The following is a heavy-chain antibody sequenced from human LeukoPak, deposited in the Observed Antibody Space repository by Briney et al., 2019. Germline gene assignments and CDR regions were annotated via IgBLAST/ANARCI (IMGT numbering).Heavy chain of an antibody. V-gene: IGHV3-30*02. CDR2: IRYDGSNK. CDR3: AKDQFVVVPATDAFDI. D-gene: IGHD2-2*01. J-gene: IGHJ3*02. CDR1: GFTFSSYG. Sequence: PGGSLRLSCAASGFTFSSYGMHWVRQAPGKGLEWVAFIRYDGSNKYYADSVKGRFTISRDNSKNTLYLQMNSLRAEDTAAYYCAKDQFVVVPATDAFDIWGQGTMVTVSS.